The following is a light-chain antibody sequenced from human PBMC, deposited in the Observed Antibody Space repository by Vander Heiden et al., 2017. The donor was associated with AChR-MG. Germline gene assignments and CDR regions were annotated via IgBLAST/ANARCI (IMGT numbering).Light chain of an antibody. CDR3: QQSYSTPPFT. CDR1: QSISSY. CDR2: AAS. J-gene: IGKJ3*01. Sequence: DTQMTQSPSSLSASVGDRVTITCRASQSISSYLNWYQQKPGKAPKLLIYAASSLQSGVPSRFSGSGSGTDFTLTISSLQPEDFATYYCQQSYSTPPFTFGHGTKVDIK. V-gene: IGKV1-39*01.